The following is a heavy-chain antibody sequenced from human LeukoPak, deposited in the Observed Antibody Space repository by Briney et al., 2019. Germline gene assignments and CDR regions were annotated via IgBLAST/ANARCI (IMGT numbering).Heavy chain of an antibody. CDR3: ARDGPRYSSGWPYPFDY. V-gene: IGHV4-59*01. CDR2: IYYNGRT. D-gene: IGHD6-19*01. CDR1: GGSISSYY. Sequence: SETLSLTCTVSGGSISSYYWRWIRQPPGKGLEWVGYIYYNGRTKYNPSLKSRLTRSVDTSKNQFSQQLSSVTAADTAVYYCARDGPRYSSGWPYPFDYRGQGTLVTVSS. J-gene: IGHJ4*02.